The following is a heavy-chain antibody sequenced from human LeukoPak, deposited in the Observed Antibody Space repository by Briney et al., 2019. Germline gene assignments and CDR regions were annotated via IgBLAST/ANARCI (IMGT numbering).Heavy chain of an antibody. J-gene: IGHJ4*02. V-gene: IGHV3-7*03. Sequence: PGGSLRLSCAASGFTLGTYAMSWVRQAPGKGLEWVANIKQDGSEKYYVDSVKGRFTISRDNAKNSLYLQMNSLRAEDTAVYYCARDPTPIRLLWFGELSHPDYWGQGTLVTVSS. CDR2: IKQDGSEK. D-gene: IGHD3-10*01. CDR3: ARDPTPIRLLWFGELSHPDY. CDR1: GFTLGTYA.